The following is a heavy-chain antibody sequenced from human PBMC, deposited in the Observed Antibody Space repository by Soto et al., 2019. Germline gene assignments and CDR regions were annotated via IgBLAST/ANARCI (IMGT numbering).Heavy chain of an antibody. V-gene: IGHV3-15*01. D-gene: IGHD1-26*01. CDR3: TTTDKGRGLGLMDV. CDR2: IKRKSDGGTT. J-gene: IGHJ6*04. Sequence: GGSLRLSCASSGFTFSDAWMSWVRQAPGRGLEWVARIKRKSDGGTTDYAAPVKGRFTISRDDSKNTLSLQMDSLKTEDTAVYYCTTTDKGRGLGLMDVWGKGTTLTVSS. CDR1: GFTFSDAW.